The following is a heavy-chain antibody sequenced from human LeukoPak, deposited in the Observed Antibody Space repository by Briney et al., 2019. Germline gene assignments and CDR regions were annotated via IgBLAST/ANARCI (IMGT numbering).Heavy chain of an antibody. Sequence: SQTLSLTRTVSGGSISSGGFYWNWIRQYPGKGLEWIGYIYYSGSTYYNPSLKSRITISVDTSKSQFSLRLNSVTAADTAVYYCARGTLVAGIPLDYWGQGIQVSVSS. V-gene: IGHV4-31*03. CDR2: IYYSGST. D-gene: IGHD6-19*01. CDR1: GGSISSGGFY. CDR3: ARGTLVAGIPLDY. J-gene: IGHJ4*02.